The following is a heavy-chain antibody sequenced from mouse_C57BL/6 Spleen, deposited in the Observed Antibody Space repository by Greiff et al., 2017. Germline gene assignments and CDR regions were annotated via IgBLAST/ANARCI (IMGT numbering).Heavy chain of an antibody. V-gene: IGHV14-2*01. CDR2: IDPEDGKT. Sequence: VQLQQSGAELVKPGASVKLSCTASGFNIKDYYMHWVKQRTEQGLEWIGRIDPEDGKTKYAPKFQGKATITADTSSNTAYLQLSSLTSEDTAVYYGARSREGDYFDDWGQGTTLTVSS. CDR1: GFNIKDYY. CDR3: ARSREGDYFDD. J-gene: IGHJ2*01.